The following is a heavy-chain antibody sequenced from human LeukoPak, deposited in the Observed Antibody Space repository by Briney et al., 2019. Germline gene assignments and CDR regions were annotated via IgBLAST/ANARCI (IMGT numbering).Heavy chain of an antibody. CDR1: GYTFSNYY. CDR2: IDPNSGVT. D-gene: IGHD1-14*01. V-gene: IGHV1-2*06. CDR3: ARTWEPTRSERAPDFDY. Sequence: GASVKVSCKASGYTFSNYYMHWVRQAPGQGLEWMGRIDPNSGVTKCAQKCQGRVTMTRDTSISTAYMELSGLRSDDTAVYYCARTWEPTRSERAPDFDYWGQGTLVTVSS. J-gene: IGHJ4*02.